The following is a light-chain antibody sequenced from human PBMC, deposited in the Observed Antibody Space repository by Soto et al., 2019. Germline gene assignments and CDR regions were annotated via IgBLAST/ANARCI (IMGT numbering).Light chain of an antibody. J-gene: IGKJ4*01. CDR3: QKYNSAPP. V-gene: IGKV1-27*01. CDR2: AAS. Sequence: DIQMTQSPSSLSASVGDRVSITCRASQGISNYLAWYQQKPGKVPKLLIYAASTLQSGVPSRFSGSGSGTDFTLTISSLQPEDVATYYCQKYNSAPPFGGGTKVEIK. CDR1: QGISNY.